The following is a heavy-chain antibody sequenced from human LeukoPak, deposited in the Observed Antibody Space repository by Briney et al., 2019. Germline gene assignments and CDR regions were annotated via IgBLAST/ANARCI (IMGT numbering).Heavy chain of an antibody. V-gene: IGHV3-48*03. Sequence: PGGSLRLSCAASGFTFSSYEMNWVRQAPGKGLEWVSYISSSGSTIYYADSVKGRFTISRDNSKNTLYLQMNSLRAEDTAVYYCARVHTVLTYYYMDVWGKGTTVTISS. CDR3: ARVHTVLTYYYMDV. D-gene: IGHD4-17*01. CDR2: ISSSGSTI. J-gene: IGHJ6*03. CDR1: GFTFSSYE.